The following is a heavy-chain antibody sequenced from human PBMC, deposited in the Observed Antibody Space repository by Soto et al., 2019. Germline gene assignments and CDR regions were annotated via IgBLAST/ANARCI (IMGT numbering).Heavy chain of an antibody. CDR3: ARGSHYYGSGSYSDAFDI. V-gene: IGHV1-2*04. J-gene: IGHJ3*02. Sequence: QVQLVQSGAEVKKPGASVKVSCKASGYTFTGYYMHWVRQAPGQGLEWMGWINPNSGGTNYAQKFQGWVPMTRDTSISTAYMELSRLRSDDTAVYYCARGSHYYGSGSYSDAFDIWGQGTMVTVSS. CDR2: INPNSGGT. CDR1: GYTFTGYY. D-gene: IGHD3-10*01.